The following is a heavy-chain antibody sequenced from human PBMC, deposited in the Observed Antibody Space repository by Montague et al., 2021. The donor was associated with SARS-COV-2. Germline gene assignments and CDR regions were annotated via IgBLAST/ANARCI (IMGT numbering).Heavy chain of an antibody. Sequence: SLRLSCAASGFTFRSFAMTWVRQAPGKGLEWVSSISGSGDRTYYGHSVKGRFTVSRDNSKKLMHLQMNSLRAEDTAVYYCAKDPLTIGFYFEDWGQGTLVTVSS. CDR3: AKDPLTIGFYFED. CDR1: GFTFRSFA. D-gene: IGHD3-10*01. V-gene: IGHV3-23*01. CDR2: ISGSGDRT. J-gene: IGHJ4*02.